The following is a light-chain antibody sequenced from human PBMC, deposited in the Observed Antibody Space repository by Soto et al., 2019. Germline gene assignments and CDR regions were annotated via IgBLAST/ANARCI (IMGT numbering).Light chain of an antibody. CDR1: SSDIGGYDF. CDR2: DVN. V-gene: IGLV2-14*01. CDR3: TSYASSSTHVV. J-gene: IGLJ2*01. Sequence: QSALTQPASLSGSPGQSSTLSCTGTSSDIGGYDFVSWYQRYPGKAPKLIIYDVNNRPSGVSNRFSGSKSGNTASLTISVLQAEDEAHYYCTSYASSSTHVVFGGGTQLTVL.